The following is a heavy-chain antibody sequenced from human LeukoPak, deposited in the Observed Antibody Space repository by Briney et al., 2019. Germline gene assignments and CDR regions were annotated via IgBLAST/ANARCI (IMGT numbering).Heavy chain of an antibody. V-gene: IGHV4-4*07. D-gene: IGHD3-9*01. CDR1: GGYISSYY. Sequence: SETLSLTCTVSGGYISSYYWSWIRQPAGKGLEWIGRIYTSGSTNYNPSLKSRVTMSVDTSKNQFSLKLSSVTAADTAVYYCARDTTPRKYVLRYFDWSTGYYGMDVWGQGTTVTVSS. CDR3: ARDTTPRKYVLRYFDWSTGYYGMDV. J-gene: IGHJ6*02. CDR2: IYTSGST.